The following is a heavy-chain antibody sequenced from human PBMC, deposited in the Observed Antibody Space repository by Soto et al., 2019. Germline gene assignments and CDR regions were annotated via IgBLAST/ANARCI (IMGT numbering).Heavy chain of an antibody. Sequence: PWGSLRLSCAASGFAFSSYSRNWVRQAPGKGLEWVSYISSSSSTIYYADSVKGRFTISRDNAKDSLYLQMNSLRAEDTAVYYCARDNKISGRYYYCSGSNSPPNYPYMDVCGKGITVTVSS. CDR2: ISSSSSTI. CDR3: ARDNKISGRYYYCSGSNSPPNYPYMDV. V-gene: IGHV3-48*01. CDR1: GFAFSSYS. J-gene: IGHJ6*03. D-gene: IGHD3-10*01.